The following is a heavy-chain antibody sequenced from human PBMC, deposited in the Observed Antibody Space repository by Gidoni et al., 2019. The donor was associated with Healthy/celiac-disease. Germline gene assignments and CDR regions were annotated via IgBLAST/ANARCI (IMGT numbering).Heavy chain of an antibody. CDR3: ARSLVVWRTDWFDP. J-gene: IGHJ5*02. D-gene: IGHD6-6*01. V-gene: IGHV4-34*01. CDR2: ISHSGST. CDR1: DGSFSGYY. Sequence: QVQLQQWGAGLLKPSEALSLTCADYDGSFSGYYWRWIRQPPGKGLECSGEISHSGSTNYNPSLKSLVTISVDTSKNQFSLKLISVTAADTAVYYCARSLVVWRTDWFDPWGQGTLVTVSS.